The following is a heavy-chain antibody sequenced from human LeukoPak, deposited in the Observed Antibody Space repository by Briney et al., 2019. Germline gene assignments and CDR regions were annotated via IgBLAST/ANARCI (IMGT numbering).Heavy chain of an antibody. CDR3: ARHGDYYYGSGSYYNPDYYYYYMDV. D-gene: IGHD3-10*01. V-gene: IGHV5-51*01. CDR2: IYPVDSDT. CDR1: GSIFTSSW. Sequence: GASLQISSKGSGSIFTSSWIGWVRPLPGKGLEWMGIIYPVDSDTRYSPSFQGQVTASADTSISTAYLQWSSLKASDTAMYYCARHGDYYYGSGSYYNPDYYYYYMDVWGKGTTVTVSS. J-gene: IGHJ6*03.